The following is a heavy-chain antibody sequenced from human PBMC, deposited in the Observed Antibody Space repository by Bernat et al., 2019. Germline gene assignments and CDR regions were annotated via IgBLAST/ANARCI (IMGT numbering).Heavy chain of an antibody. CDR3: ASVPGVELYFDS. V-gene: IGHV3-7*01. J-gene: IGHJ4*01. D-gene: IGHD1-7*01. CDR2: IKQDGREK. Sequence: EVQLVESGGGLVQPGGSLRLSCAASGFTFSSVWMSWVRQVPGKGLEWVANIKQDGREKFYVDSVKRRFTISRDNAKNSLYLQMNRLRAEDTAVYYCASVPGVELYFDSSGHGTLVPVS. CDR1: GFTFSSVW.